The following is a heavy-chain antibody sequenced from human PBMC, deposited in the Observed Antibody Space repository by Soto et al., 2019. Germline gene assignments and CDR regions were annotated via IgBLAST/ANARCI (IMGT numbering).Heavy chain of an antibody. V-gene: IGHV4-59*11. CDR3: ARGGGSPYHDHEFDY. CDR1: GVSTSNHY. J-gene: IGHJ4*02. Sequence: QVQLQESGPGLVKPSETLSLTCSVSGVSTSNHYWTWIRKPPGQGPEWIGCIYYRGTTNYNASFNSRVTISVDTSKNQFSLKLTSVTTADTAFYYCARGGGSPYHDHEFDYWGQGILVTVSS. D-gene: IGHD2-2*01. CDR2: IYYRGTT.